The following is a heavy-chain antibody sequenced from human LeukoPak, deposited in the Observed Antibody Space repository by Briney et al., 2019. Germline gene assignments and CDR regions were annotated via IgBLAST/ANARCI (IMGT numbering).Heavy chain of an antibody. CDR1: GGSISSYY. J-gene: IGHJ6*02. CDR2: IYYSGST. V-gene: IGHV4-59*08. D-gene: IGHD2-21*02. CDR3: ARLGPTYCGGDCYSSYYGMDV. Sequence: SETLSLTCTVSGGSISSYYWSWIQQPPGKGLEWIGYIYYSGSTNYNPSLKSRVTISVDTSKNQFSLKLSSVTAADTAVYYCARLGPTYCGGDCYSSYYGMDVWGQGTTVTVSS.